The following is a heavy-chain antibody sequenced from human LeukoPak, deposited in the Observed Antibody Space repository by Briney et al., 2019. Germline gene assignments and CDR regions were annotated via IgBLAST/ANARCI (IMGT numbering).Heavy chain of an antibody. CDR1: GFTFSSYS. CDR3: ARGLGCSSTSCSNKHFDY. J-gene: IGHJ4*02. CDR2: ISSSSSYI. D-gene: IGHD2-2*01. V-gene: IGHV3-21*01. Sequence: NPGGSLRLSCAASGFTFSSYSMNWVRQAPGKGLEWVSSISSSSSYIYYADSVKGRFTISRDNAKNSLYLQMNSLRAEDTAVYYCARGLGCSSTSCSNKHFDYWGQGTLVTVSS.